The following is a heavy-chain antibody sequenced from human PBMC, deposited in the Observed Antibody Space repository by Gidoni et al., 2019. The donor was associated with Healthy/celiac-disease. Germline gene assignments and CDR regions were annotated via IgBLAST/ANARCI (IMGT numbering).Heavy chain of an antibody. CDR2: IRSKANSYAT. D-gene: IGHD3-10*01. J-gene: IGHJ6*02. Sequence: EVQLVESGGGLVQPGRSLKLSCAASGFTFSGSAMHWVRQASGKGLEWVGRIRSKANSYATAYAASVKGRFTISRDDSKNTAYLQMNSLKTEDTAVYYCTLWFGEGDYYYYGMDVWGQGTTVTVSS. CDR1: GFTFSGSA. V-gene: IGHV3-73*02. CDR3: TLWFGEGDYYYYGMDV.